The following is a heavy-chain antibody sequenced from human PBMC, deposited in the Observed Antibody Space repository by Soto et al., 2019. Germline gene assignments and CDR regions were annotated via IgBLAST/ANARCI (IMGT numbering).Heavy chain of an antibody. CDR1: GYTFTGYY. CDR2: INPNSGGT. D-gene: IGHD5-12*01. CDR3: ARAEMATIHSFFDY. Sequence: ASVKVSCKASGYTFTGYYMHWVRQAPGQGLEWMGWINPNSGGTNYAQKFQGWVTMTRDTSISTAYMELSRLRSDDTAVYYCARAEMATIHSFFDYWGQGTLVTVSS. J-gene: IGHJ4*02. V-gene: IGHV1-2*04.